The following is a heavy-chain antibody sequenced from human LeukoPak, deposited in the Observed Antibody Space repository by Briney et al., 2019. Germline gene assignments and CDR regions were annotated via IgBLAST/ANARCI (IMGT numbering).Heavy chain of an antibody. D-gene: IGHD6-6*01. CDR3: ARGEKGSSSGSINY. CDR2: MYTSGST. CDR1: GGSINSGTYY. J-gene: IGHJ4*02. Sequence: SETLSLTCTVSGGSINSGTYYWSWIRQPAGKGLERIGRMYTSGSTNYNPSLESRVTISVDTSKNQFSLKLSSVTAADTAVYYCARGEKGSSSGSINYWGQGTLVTVSS. V-gene: IGHV4-61*02.